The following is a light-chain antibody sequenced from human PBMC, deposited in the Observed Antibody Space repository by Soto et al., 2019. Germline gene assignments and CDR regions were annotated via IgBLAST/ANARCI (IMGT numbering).Light chain of an antibody. CDR2: DAS. V-gene: IGKV1-5*01. CDR1: QSISSW. J-gene: IGKJ1*01. CDR3: QQYGSSPWT. Sequence: DIQMTQSPSTLSASVGDRVTITCRASQSISSWLAWYQQKPGKAPKLLIYDASSLESGVPSRFSGSGSGTEFTLTISGLEPEDFAVYYCQQYGSSPWTFGQGTKVEIK.